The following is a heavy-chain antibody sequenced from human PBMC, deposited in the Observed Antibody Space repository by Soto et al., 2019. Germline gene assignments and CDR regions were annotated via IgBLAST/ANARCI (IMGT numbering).Heavy chain of an antibody. CDR3: ARVGGQLVPGFDY. V-gene: IGHV3-21*01. CDR2: ISSSSSYI. Sequence: EVQLVESGGGLVKPGGSLRLSCAASGFTFSSYSMNWVRQAPGKGLEWVSSISSSSSYIYYADSVKGRFTISRDNAKNSLYLKMNSLRAEDTAVDYCARVGGQLVPGFDYWGQGTLVTVSS. D-gene: IGHD6-6*01. CDR1: GFTFSSYS. J-gene: IGHJ4*02.